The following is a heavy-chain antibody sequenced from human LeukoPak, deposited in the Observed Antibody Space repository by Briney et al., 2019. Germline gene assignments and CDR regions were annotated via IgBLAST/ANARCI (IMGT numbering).Heavy chain of an antibody. V-gene: IGHV4-4*02. J-gene: IGHJ4*02. CDR3: AREVLAYCGGDCYAYFDY. CDR1: GGSISSSNW. CDR2: IYHSGST. D-gene: IGHD2-21*02. Sequence: SETLSLTCAVSGGSISSSNWWCWVRQPPGRGLEWIGEIYHSGSTNYNASLKSRVTISVDKSKNQFSLKLSSVTAADTAVYYCAREVLAYCGGDCYAYFDYWGQGTLVTVSS.